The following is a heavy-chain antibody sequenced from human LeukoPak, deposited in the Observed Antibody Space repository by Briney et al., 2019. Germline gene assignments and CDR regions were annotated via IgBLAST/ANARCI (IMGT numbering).Heavy chain of an antibody. Sequence: GGSLRLSCAASGFTFSSYGMSWVRQAPGKGLEWVSAISGSGGSTYYADSVKGRFTISRDNSKNTLYLQMNSLRAEDTAVYYCAKDLVSRGVMDLDYWGQGTLVTVSS. CDR1: GFTFSSYG. J-gene: IGHJ4*02. CDR2: ISGSGGST. CDR3: AKDLVSRGVMDLDY. V-gene: IGHV3-23*01. D-gene: IGHD3-10*01.